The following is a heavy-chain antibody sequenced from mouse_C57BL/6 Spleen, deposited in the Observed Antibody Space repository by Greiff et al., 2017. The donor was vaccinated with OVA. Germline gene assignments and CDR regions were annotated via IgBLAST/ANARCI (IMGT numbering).Heavy chain of an antibody. Sequence: EVKLVESGGGLVKPGGSLKLSCAASGFTFSSYTMSWVRQTPEKRLEWVATISGGGGNTYYPDSVKGRFTISRDNAKNTLYLQMSSLRSEDTALYYCARRGYYDYSYWYFDVWGTGTTVTVSS. D-gene: IGHD2-4*01. CDR3: ARRGYYDYSYWYFDV. J-gene: IGHJ1*03. V-gene: IGHV5-9*01. CDR2: ISGGGGNT. CDR1: GFTFSSYT.